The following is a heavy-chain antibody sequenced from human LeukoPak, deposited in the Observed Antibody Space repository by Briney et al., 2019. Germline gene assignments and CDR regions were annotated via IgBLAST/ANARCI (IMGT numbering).Heavy chain of an antibody. D-gene: IGHD6-25*01. J-gene: IGHJ4*02. Sequence: GASVKVSCKASGYTFTNSYIHWVRQAPGQGLEWMGCINPTSGSTNYAQKVQGRVTMTRDTSITTSYLEMDSLTSDDTAVYYCARSGSHDYWGQGTLVTVSS. CDR1: GYTFTNSY. CDR2: INPTSGST. CDR3: ARSGSHDY. V-gene: IGHV1-2*02.